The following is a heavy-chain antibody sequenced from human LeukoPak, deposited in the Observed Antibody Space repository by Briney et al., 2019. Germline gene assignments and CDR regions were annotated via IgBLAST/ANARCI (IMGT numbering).Heavy chain of an antibody. CDR2: INHSGST. V-gene: IGHV4-34*01. CDR3: ARGRGAKAAAGNFDY. Sequence: SETLSLTCAVYGGSFSGYYWSWIRQPPGKGQEWIGEINHSGSTNYNPSLKSRVTISVDTSKNQFSLKLSSVTAADTAVYYCARGRGAKAAAGNFDYWGQGTLVTVSS. J-gene: IGHJ4*02. CDR1: GGSFSGYY. D-gene: IGHD6-13*01.